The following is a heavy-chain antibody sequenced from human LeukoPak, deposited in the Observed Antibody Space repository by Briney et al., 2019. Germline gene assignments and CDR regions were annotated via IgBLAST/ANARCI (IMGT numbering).Heavy chain of an antibody. CDR2: IIPIFGTA. J-gene: IGHJ4*02. D-gene: IGHD1-26*01. V-gene: IGHV1-69*05. CDR3: ARGRRDSGSYELDY. CDR1: GGTFSRNA. Sequence: ASVKVSCKASGGTFSRNAISWVRQAPGQGLEWMGGIIPIFGTANYAENFQGRVTITTDEITSTAYMELRSLRSEDTAVYYCARGRRDSGSYELDYWGQGTLVTVSS.